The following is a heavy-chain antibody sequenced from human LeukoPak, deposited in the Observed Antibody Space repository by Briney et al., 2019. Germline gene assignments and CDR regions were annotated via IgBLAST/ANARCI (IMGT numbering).Heavy chain of an antibody. CDR3: ANRVAQHDS. J-gene: IGHJ5*02. CDR2: IPSSGPIT. D-gene: IGHD3-3*01. CDR1: GFTFSSYA. V-gene: IGHV3-23*01. Sequence: PGGSLRLSCAASGFTFSSYAMSRVRQAPGKGLEWVSGIPSSGPITYYADSVKGRFTISRDNSKNTLYLQMNSLTAEDTGIYYCANRVAQHDSWGQGTLVTVSS.